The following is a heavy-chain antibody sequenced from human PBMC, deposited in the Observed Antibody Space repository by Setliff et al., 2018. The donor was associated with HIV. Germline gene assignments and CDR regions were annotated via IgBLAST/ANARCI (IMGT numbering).Heavy chain of an antibody. CDR2: IYYSGTT. D-gene: IGHD3-22*01. J-gene: IGHJ6*03. V-gene: IGHV4-39*07. Sequence: PSETLSLTCTVSGGSIDSTSYYWGWIRQPPGKGLEWIGSIYYSGTTYYNPSLKSRVTMSVDTSKNQFSLRLSSVTAADTATYYCARAFFFDTSGYRSYYHYMDVWGKGTTVTVSS. CDR3: ARAFFFDTSGYRSYYHYMDV. CDR1: GGSIDSTSYY.